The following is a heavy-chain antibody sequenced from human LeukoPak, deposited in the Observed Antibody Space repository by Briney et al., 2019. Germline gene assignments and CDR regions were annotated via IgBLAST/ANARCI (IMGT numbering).Heavy chain of an antibody. CDR1: GYTFPSYG. D-gene: IGHD6-13*01. CDR2: ISVYNGNT. J-gene: IGHJ4*02. Sequence: ASVKVFCTASGYTFPSYGISWVRQAPGQGLEWMGWISVYNGNTNYAQKFRGRVTMTTDTSTKTAYMELRSLRFDDTAVYYCVRTQWSSWFFDYWGQGILVTVSS. CDR3: VRTQWSSWFFDY. V-gene: IGHV1-18*01.